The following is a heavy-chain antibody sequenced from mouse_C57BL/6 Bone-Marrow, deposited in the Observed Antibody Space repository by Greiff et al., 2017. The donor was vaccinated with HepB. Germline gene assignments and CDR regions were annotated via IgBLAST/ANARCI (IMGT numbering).Heavy chain of an antibody. Sequence: VQLQHSGAELVRPGTSVKMSCKASGYTFTNYWIGWAKQRPGHGLEWIGDIYPGGGYTNYNEKFKGKATLTADKSSRTAYMQFSSLTSEDSAIYYCARREGQGFYAMDYWGQGTSVTVSS. V-gene: IGHV1-63*01. CDR2: IYPGGGYT. D-gene: IGHD3-3*01. CDR3: ARREGQGFYAMDY. J-gene: IGHJ4*01. CDR1: GYTFTNYW.